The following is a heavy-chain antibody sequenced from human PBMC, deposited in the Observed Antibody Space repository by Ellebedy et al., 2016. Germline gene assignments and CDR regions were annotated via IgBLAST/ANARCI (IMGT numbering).Heavy chain of an antibody. D-gene: IGHD6-6*01. J-gene: IGHJ4*02. CDR1: GGSVDTYY. CDR3: ARDVSLYSSSPAFDF. V-gene: IGHV4-59*02. CDR2: VFYGGST. Sequence: SETLSLTXTVPGGSVDTYYWTWIRQSPGKGLEWIGYVFYGGSTKYNPPLRSRVAISLDTARSQFSLKLTSVAAADTAVYCCARDVSLYSSSPAFDFWGRGTLVTVSS.